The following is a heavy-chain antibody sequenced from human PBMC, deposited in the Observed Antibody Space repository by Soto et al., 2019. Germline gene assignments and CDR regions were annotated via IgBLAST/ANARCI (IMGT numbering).Heavy chain of an antibody. J-gene: IGHJ6*02. CDR1: GGTFSSYA. D-gene: IGHD2-2*01. CDR3: ASKVVTPFHGMDV. CDR2: IIPIFGTA. Sequence: QVQLVQSGAEVKKPGSSVTVSCKASGGTFSSYAISWVRQAPGQGHEWMGGIIPIFGTANYAQKFQGRVTITAEESTSTAYMELSSLRSEDTAVDYCASKVVTPFHGMDVWGQGSTVTVSS. V-gene: IGHV1-69*01.